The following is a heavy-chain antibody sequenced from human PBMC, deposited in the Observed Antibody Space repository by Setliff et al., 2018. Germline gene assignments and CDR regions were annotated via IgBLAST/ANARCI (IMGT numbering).Heavy chain of an antibody. J-gene: IGHJ6*03. V-gene: IGHV1-69*13. CDR1: GGTFSSYA. CDR3: ARGPSPTVTPSRLIYFYHMDV. Sequence: SVKVSCKASGGTFSSYAISWVRQAPGQGLEWMGGIIPIFGTANYAQKFQGRLTITAGQSTTTVYMELSSLRFDDTALYYCARGPSPTVTPSRLIYFYHMDVWGTGTTVTVSS. CDR2: IIPIFGTA. D-gene: IGHD4-17*01.